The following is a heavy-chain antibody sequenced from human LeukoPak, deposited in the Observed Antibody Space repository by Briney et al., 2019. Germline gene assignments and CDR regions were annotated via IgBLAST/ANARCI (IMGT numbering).Heavy chain of an antibody. D-gene: IGHD1-14*01. CDR2: ISYDGSNK. J-gene: IGHJ6*02. CDR1: GFTFSSYG. CDR3: AKDRKHYYYGMDV. Sequence: PGGSLRLSCAASGFTFSSYGMHRVRQAPGKGLEWVAVISYDGSNKYYADSVKGRFTISRDNSKNTLYLQMNSQRVEDTAVYYCAKDRKHYYYGMDVWGQGTTVTVSS. V-gene: IGHV3-30*18.